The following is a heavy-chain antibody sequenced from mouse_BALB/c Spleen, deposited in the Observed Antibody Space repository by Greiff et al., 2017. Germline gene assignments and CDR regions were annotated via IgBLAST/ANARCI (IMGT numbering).Heavy chain of an antibody. D-gene: IGHD2-1*01. V-gene: IGHV1-14*01. CDR1: GYTFTSYV. J-gene: IGHJ4*01. Sequence: EVQLQQSGPELVKPGASVKMSCKASGYTFTSYVMHWVKQKPGQGLEWIGYINPYNDGTKYNEKFKGKATLTSDKSSSTAYMELSSLTSEDSAVYYCARFSTIYAMDYWGQGTSVTVSS. CDR3: ARFSTIYAMDY. CDR2: INPYNDGT.